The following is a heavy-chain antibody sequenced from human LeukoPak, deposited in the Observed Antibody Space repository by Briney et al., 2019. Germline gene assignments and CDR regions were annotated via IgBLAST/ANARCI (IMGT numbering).Heavy chain of an antibody. J-gene: IGHJ4*02. CDR1: GGSFSGYY. CDR2: INHSGST. V-gene: IGHV4-34*01. D-gene: IGHD3-10*01. Sequence: SETLSLTCAVYGGSFSGYYWSWIRQRPGKGLEWIGEINHSGSTNYNPSLKSRVTISVDTSKNQFSLKLSSVTAADTAVYYCAFLFRGNSYWGQGTLVTVSS. CDR3: AFLFRGNSY.